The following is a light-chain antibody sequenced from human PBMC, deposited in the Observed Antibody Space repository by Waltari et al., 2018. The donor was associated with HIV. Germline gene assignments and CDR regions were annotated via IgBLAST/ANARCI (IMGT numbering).Light chain of an antibody. Sequence: QSVLTQPPSTSGTPGQSVHITRSGSSSNLGSSFVYWYQQVPGTAPKLLISSISQRPSGVPDRFSGSKSGTSASLAISGLRAEDEADYYCAAWDDSLSGGVFGGGTKLTVL. CDR3: AAWDDSLSGGV. CDR1: SSNLGSSF. CDR2: SIS. V-gene: IGLV1-47*01. J-gene: IGLJ2*01.